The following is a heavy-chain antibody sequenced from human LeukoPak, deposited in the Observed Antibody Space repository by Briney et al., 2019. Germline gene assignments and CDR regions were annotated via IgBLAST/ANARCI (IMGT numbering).Heavy chain of an antibody. CDR3: ARDDMTTVSYFDY. Sequence: GGSLRLSCVASGFTFSSYAMGWVRHAPGKGLEWVSAISAGGGSTYYADSVKGRFTISRDNSKNTVYLQMNSLRAEDTAVYYCARDDMTTVSYFDYWGQGTLVTVSS. J-gene: IGHJ4*02. CDR1: GFTFSSYA. V-gene: IGHV3-23*01. D-gene: IGHD4-17*01. CDR2: ISAGGGST.